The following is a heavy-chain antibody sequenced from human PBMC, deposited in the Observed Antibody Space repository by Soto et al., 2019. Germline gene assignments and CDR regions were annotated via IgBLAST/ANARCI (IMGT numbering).Heavy chain of an antibody. CDR1: GYTFTSYA. J-gene: IGHJ5*02. D-gene: IGHD1-7*01. CDR3: ARTQLELHWFDP. Sequence: GASVEVSCKASGYTFTSYAMHWVRQAPGQRLEWMGWINAGNGNTKYSQKFQGRVTITRDTSASTAYMELSSLRSEDTAVYYCARTQLELHWFDPWRQGTLVTVSS. CDR2: INAGNGNT. V-gene: IGHV1-3*01.